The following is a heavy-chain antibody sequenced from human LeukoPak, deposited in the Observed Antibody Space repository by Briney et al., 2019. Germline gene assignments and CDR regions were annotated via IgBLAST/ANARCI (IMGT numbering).Heavy chain of an antibody. Sequence: SETLSLTCTVSGGSISSYYWSWIRQPPGKGLEWIGYIYYSGSTNYNPSLKSRVTISVDTSKNQFSLKLSSVTAADTAVYYCARHYSSSWSSGGYYYYYYMDVWGKGTTVTVSS. J-gene: IGHJ6*03. CDR2: IYYSGST. D-gene: IGHD6-13*01. CDR1: GGSISSYY. CDR3: ARHYSSSWSSGGYYYYYYMDV. V-gene: IGHV4-59*08.